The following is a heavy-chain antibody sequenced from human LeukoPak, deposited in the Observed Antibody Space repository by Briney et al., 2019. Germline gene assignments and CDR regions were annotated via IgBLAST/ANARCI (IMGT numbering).Heavy chain of an antibody. CDR2: FSYSGTT. D-gene: IGHD5-18*01. V-gene: IGHV4-39*01. J-gene: IGHJ4*02. CDR1: GGSISSNNYY. Sequence: SETLSLTCTVSGGSISSNNYYWGWIRQSPGKGLVWIGSFSYSGTTYSNPSLKSRVTISADTSKKQFYLKLSSVTAADTAVYFCARHVVGYSYDQPYYVDYWGQGTLVTVSS. CDR3: ARHVVGYSYDQPYYVDY.